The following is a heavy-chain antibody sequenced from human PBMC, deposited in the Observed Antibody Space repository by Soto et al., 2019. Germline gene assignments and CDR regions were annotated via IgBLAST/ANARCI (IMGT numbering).Heavy chain of an antibody. J-gene: IGHJ4*02. CDR2: IYSSGST. D-gene: IGHD5-18*01. V-gene: IGHV3-53*01. CDR3: ARGYSYTQRVFDY. CDR1: GFTVSNNY. Sequence: EVQLVESGGGLIQPGGSLRLSCAASGFTVSNNYMTWVRQAPGKGLEWVSFIYSSGSTYYADSVKSRFTISRDNFKNTLYLQMNSLRAEDTAVYYCARGYSYTQRVFDYWGLGTLVTVSS.